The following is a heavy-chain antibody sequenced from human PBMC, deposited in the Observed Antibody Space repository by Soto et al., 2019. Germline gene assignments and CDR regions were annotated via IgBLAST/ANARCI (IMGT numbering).Heavy chain of an antibody. V-gene: IGHV1-8*01. CDR2: VNPDSGKT. CDR3: ARGNWFDP. Sequence: QVQLVQSGAEVKKPGASVKVSCKASGYTFITYDINWVRQATGQGLEWVGWVNPDSGKTDYARKFQVRVPMTRNTSISPVYMELSVLRSEDTAVYYCARGNWFDPWGQGTLVTVSS. J-gene: IGHJ5*02. CDR1: GYTFITYD.